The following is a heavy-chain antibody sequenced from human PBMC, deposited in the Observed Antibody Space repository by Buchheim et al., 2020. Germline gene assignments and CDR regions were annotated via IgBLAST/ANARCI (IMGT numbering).Heavy chain of an antibody. J-gene: IGHJ4*02. Sequence: QVQLVESGGGVVRPGRSLRLSCAASGFTFSSSGMHWVRQAPGKGLECVAFISYDGSNRYYVDSVKGRFTISRDISKSTLYLQMNSVRAEDTAMYYCVKDIGDPGAHWGQGTL. CDR1: GFTFSSSG. CDR2: ISYDGSNR. D-gene: IGHD1-26*01. CDR3: VKDIGDPGAH. V-gene: IGHV3-30*02.